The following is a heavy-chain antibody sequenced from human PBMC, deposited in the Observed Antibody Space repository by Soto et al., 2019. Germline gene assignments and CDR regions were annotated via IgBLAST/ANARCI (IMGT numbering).Heavy chain of an antibody. J-gene: IGHJ6*03. D-gene: IGHD3-16*01. Sequence: ASVKVSCKASGYTFTSYGISWVRQAPGQGLEWMGWISAYNGNTNYAQKLQGRVTMTTDTSTSTAYMELRSLRSDDTAVYYCARRWDHGGDYYYMDVWGKGTTVTVSS. CDR1: GYTFTSYG. CDR2: ISAYNGNT. V-gene: IGHV1-18*01. CDR3: ARRWDHGGDYYYMDV.